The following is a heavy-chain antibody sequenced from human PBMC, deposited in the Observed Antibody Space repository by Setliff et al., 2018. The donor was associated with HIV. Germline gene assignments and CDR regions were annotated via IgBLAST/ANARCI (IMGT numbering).Heavy chain of an antibody. CDR1: GGTFNNYA. CDR2: IIPILGTT. CDR3: ARGTWMQARWWFDS. Sequence: SVKVSCQASGGTFNNYAISWVRQAPGQGLGWMGGIIPILGTTNYAQKIQGRVKFSADESTGTAYMGLTRLRVDDTAIYYCARGTWMQARWWFDSWGQGTQVTVSS. D-gene: IGHD5-18*01. J-gene: IGHJ5*01. V-gene: IGHV1-69*13.